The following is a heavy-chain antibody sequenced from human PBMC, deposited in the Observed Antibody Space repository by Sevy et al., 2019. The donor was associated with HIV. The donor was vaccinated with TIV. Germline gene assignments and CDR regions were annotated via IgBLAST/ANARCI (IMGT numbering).Heavy chain of an antibody. Sequence: GGSLRLSCAASGFTFSSYAMSWVRQAPGKGLESVSAISGSGGSTYYADSVKGRFTISRDNSKNTLYLQMNSLRAEDTAVYYCAKEEPYYYGSGSYRFDAFDIWGQGTMVTVSS. CDR3: AKEEPYYYGSGSYRFDAFDI. J-gene: IGHJ3*02. CDR2: ISGSGGST. D-gene: IGHD3-10*01. V-gene: IGHV3-23*01. CDR1: GFTFSSYA.